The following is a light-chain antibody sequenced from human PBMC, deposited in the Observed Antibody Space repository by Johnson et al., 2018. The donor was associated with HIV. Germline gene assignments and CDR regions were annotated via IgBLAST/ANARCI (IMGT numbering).Light chain of an antibody. CDR2: ENN. CDR1: SSNIGDHS. J-gene: IGLJ1*01. Sequence: QSVLTQPPSVSAAPGRRVTVSCSGRSSNIGDHSVSWYQQLPGTAPKLLIYENNKRPSGIPDRFFGSKSGTSATLDITGLQTGDEGDYYCGAWDSSLNAYVFGTGTKVTVL. CDR3: GAWDSSLNAYV. V-gene: IGLV1-51*02.